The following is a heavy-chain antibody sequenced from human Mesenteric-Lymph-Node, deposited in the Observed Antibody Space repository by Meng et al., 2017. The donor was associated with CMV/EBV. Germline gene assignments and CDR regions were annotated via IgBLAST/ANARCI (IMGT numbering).Heavy chain of an antibody. J-gene: IGHJ4*02. Sequence: SETLSFTCAAHGGSSNTYYWTWIRQPPGKGLEWIGEINHSGSTNYNPSLKSRVTISVDKSKNQFSLKLSSVAAADTAVYYCAAFYSSSSGFDYWGQGTLVTVSS. V-gene: IGHV4-34*01. CDR3: AAFYSSSSGFDY. CDR2: INHSGST. CDR1: GGSSNTYY. D-gene: IGHD6-6*01.